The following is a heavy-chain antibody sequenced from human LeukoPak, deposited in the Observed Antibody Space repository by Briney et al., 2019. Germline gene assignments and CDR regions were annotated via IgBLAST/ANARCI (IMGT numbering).Heavy chain of an antibody. V-gene: IGHV3-11*01. CDR1: GFTLHDYY. CDR3: ATDGAGFDT. Sequence: GGSLRLSCAACGFTLHDYYMSWIRQAPGKGLEWLSYINIGGTNTHYADSVKGRYTISRDNAKKSLYLEMNNLRAEDTAVYYCATDGAGFDTWGQGVLVTVSS. CDR2: INIGGTNT. J-gene: IGHJ5*02.